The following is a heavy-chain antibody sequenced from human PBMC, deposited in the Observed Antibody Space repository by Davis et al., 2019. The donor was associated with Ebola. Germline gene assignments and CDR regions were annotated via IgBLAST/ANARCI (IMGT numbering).Heavy chain of an antibody. J-gene: IGHJ4*02. CDR3: ARGHSYAHEY. Sequence: ASVKVSCKTSGLTFTDYSIHWVRQAPGQGLEWMGRINPDSGVSTVPHKFRGRVTLTRPTSDTTAHLELNGLTSGDPAMYFCARGHSYAHEYWGQGTLVTVSS. CDR2: INPDSGVS. CDR1: GLTFTDYS. D-gene: IGHD1-26*01. V-gene: IGHV1-2*06.